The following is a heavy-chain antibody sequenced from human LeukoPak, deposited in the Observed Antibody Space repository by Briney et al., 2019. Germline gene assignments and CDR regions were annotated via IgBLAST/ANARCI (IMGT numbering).Heavy chain of an antibody. CDR1: GGSITSSYY. CDR3: ARDRGFGGNGMDV. J-gene: IGHJ6*02. D-gene: IGHD2-15*01. Sequence: SETLSLTCTVSGGSITSSYYWSWIRQPPGKGLEWIGYIYYRGSTNYNPSLKSRVTISVDTSKNQFSLKLSSVTAADTAVYYCARDRGFGGNGMDVWGQGTTVTVSS. CDR2: IYYRGST. V-gene: IGHV4-59*01.